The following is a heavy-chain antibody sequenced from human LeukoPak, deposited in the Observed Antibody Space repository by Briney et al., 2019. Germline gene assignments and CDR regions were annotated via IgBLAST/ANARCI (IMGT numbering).Heavy chain of an antibody. J-gene: IGHJ4*02. Sequence: GESLKISCKGSGYSFSSYWIAWVRHMPGKGLELMGIIYPGDSDTRYSAAFQGQVTISADKSISTVYLQWSSLKASDTAMYYCARRDFATDYFDHWGQGTLVPVSS. CDR3: ARRDFATDYFDH. V-gene: IGHV5-51*01. CDR1: GYSFSSYW. CDR2: IYPGDSDT.